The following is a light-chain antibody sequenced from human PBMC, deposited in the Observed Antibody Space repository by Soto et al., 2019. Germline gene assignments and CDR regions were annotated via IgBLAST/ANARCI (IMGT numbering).Light chain of an antibody. V-gene: IGKV1-39*01. CDR2: GAS. CDR3: QQTYSTPDT. J-gene: IGKJ2*01. Sequence: DIQMTQSPSSLSASVGDRVTITCRASQTINRNLNWYQQKPGKAPKLLIYGASSLQSGFPSSFSGSGSGTDFTLTISSLQPEDFATYYCQQTYSTPDTFGQGTKLEIK. CDR1: QTINRN.